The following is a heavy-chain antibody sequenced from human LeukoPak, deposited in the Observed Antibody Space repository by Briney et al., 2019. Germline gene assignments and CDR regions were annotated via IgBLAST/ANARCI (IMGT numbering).Heavy chain of an antibody. Sequence: ASVKVSCKASGYTFTGYYMHWVRQAPGQGLEWMGWINPNSGGTNYAQKFQGRVTMTTATSTSTAYMELRSLRSDDTAVYYCARVRSAGAGTASAFDIWGQGTMVTVSS. V-gene: IGHV1-2*02. D-gene: IGHD2-21*02. CDR3: ARVRSAGAGTASAFDI. J-gene: IGHJ3*02. CDR1: GYTFTGYY. CDR2: INPNSGGT.